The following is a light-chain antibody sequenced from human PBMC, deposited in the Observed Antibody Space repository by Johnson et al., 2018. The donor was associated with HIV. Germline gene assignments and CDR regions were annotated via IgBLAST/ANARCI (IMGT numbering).Light chain of an antibody. CDR1: SSNIGNNY. J-gene: IGLJ1*01. Sequence: QAVLTQPPSVSAAPGQKVTISCSGSSSNIGNNYVSWYQQLPGTAPKLLIYENNKRPSGIPDRFSGSKSGTSATLGITALQTGDEADYYGGTWDSSLRVGFIGAGTKVTV. CDR2: ENN. V-gene: IGLV1-51*02. CDR3: GTWDSSLRVGF.